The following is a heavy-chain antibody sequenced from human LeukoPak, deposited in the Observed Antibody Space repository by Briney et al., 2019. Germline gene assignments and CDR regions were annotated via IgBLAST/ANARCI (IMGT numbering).Heavy chain of an antibody. J-gene: IGHJ4*02. CDR1: GFTFSSYS. Sequence: VGSLRLSCAASGFTFSSYSLNWVRQAPGKGLEWVSSISISSNYIYYADSVKGRFTISRDNAKNSLYLQMNSLRAEDTAVYYCAALLGGPHPGYWGQGTLVTVSS. CDR3: AALLGGPHPGY. CDR2: ISISSNYI. V-gene: IGHV3-21*01. D-gene: IGHD7-27*01.